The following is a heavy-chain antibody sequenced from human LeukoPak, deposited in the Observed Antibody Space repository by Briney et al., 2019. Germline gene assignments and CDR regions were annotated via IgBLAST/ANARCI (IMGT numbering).Heavy chain of an antibody. CDR3: ARGGNSDYAGTLRNWFDS. D-gene: IGHD3-3*01. J-gene: IGHJ5*01. CDR1: GYSFTAYY. V-gene: IGHV1-2*02. CDR2: INPNTGGT. Sequence: ASVKVSCKTSGYSFTAYYVHWVRQAPGQGLEWMGWINPNTGGTNYALKFQGRVTMTRDTSMSTAYMELKRLSSDDTARYFCARGGNSDYAGTLRNWFDSWGQGTLVTVSS.